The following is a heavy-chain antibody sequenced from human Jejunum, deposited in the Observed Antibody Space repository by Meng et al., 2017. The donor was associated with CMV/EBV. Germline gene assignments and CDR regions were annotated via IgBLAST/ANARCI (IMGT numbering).Heavy chain of an antibody. D-gene: IGHD2-15*01. CDR2: IRSKAYSGTT. Sequence: TAAGFTFGDYTRSWVRQAPGKGLEWVGFIRSKAYSGTTEYAASVKGRFTISRDDSKSIAYLLMNSLKTEDTAVYYCVQGYSYYFDYWGQGTLVTVSS. CDR3: VQGYSYYFDY. J-gene: IGHJ4*02. V-gene: IGHV3-49*04. CDR1: GFTFGDYT.